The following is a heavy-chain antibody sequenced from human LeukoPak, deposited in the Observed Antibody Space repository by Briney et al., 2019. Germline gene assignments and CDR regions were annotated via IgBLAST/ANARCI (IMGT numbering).Heavy chain of an antibody. J-gene: IGHJ4*02. CDR3: ARILCSGKSCYSGY. Sequence: SETLSLTCTVSGGXISSSSYFWGWIRQPPGKGLEWIGSIYYSGSAYYNPSLKSRVTISVDTSKNQFSLKLSSVTAADTAVYYCARILCSGKSCYSGYWGQGTLVTVSS. CDR2: IYYSGSA. CDR1: GGXISSSSYF. V-gene: IGHV4-39*01. D-gene: IGHD2-15*01.